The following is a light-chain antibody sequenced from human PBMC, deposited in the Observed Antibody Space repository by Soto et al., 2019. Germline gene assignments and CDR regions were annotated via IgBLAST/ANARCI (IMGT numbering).Light chain of an antibody. V-gene: IGKV3-20*01. CDR3: MEGTPS. J-gene: IGKJ1*01. CDR1: QTVSNNY. CDR2: GAS. Sequence: EIVLTQSPGTLSLSPGDRATLSCSASQTVSNNYLAWYQQKPGQAPRLLIYGASSRATGIPDRFSGSGSGTDFTLKISRVEAEDVGVYYCMEGTPSFGQGTKVDIK.